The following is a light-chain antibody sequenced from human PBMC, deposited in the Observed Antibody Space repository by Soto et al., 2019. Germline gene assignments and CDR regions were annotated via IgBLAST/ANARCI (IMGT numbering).Light chain of an antibody. V-gene: IGKV1-5*03. CDR1: QTISSW. CDR3: QHYNSYSEA. CDR2: KAS. J-gene: IGKJ1*01. Sequence: QITQSPSTLSASVGARVTITCRASQTISSWLAWYQQKQGKAPNLLIYKASTLKSGVPSRFSGSGSGTEFTITISSLQPDDFATYYCQHYNSYSEAFGQGTKVDIK.